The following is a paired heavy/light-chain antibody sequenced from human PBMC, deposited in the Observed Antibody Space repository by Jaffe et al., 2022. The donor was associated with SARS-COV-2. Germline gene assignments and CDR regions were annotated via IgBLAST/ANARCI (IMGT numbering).Heavy chain of an antibody. D-gene: IGHD6-13*01. Sequence: QVQLVQSGAEVKKPGASVKVSCKASGYTFASYGISWVRQAPGQGLEWMGWISAYSGNTNYAQKLQGRVTMTTDTSTSTAYMELRSLRSDDTAVYYCARDDPVDFGIAAAGRPVGVPDYYGMDVWGQGTTVIVSS. CDR1: GYTFASYG. CDR3: ARDDPVDFGIAAAGRPVGVPDYYGMDV. CDR2: ISAYSGNT. V-gene: IGHV1-18*01. J-gene: IGHJ6*02.
Light chain of an antibody. Sequence: SYELTQPPSVSVSPGQTARITCSGDALPKQYAYWFQQKPGQAPVLLIYKDTERPSGIPERFSGSSSGTTVTLTISGVQAEDEADYYCQSADSSGTYNWVFGGGTKLTVL. J-gene: IGLJ3*02. V-gene: IGLV3-25*03. CDR2: KDT. CDR3: QSADSSGTYNWV. CDR1: ALPKQY.